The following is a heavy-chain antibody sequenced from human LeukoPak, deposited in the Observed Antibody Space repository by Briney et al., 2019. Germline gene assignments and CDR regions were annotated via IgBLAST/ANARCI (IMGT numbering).Heavy chain of an antibody. CDR3: AKVLGQWTHALLFDS. D-gene: IGHD6-19*01. CDR1: GFTFSSYA. V-gene: IGHV3-23*01. J-gene: IGHJ4*02. Sequence: GGSLRLSCAASGFTFSSYAMSWVRQAPGKGLEWVSVIGASGGSTYYADSVKGRFTISGDNSKSTLYLQMNSLRTEDSAVYHCAKVLGQWTHALLFDSWGQGTLVTVSS. CDR2: IGASGGST.